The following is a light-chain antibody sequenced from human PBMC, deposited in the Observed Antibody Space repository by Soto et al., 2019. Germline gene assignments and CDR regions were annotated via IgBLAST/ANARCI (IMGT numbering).Light chain of an antibody. CDR3: QQYYSTPQT. J-gene: IGKJ2*01. CDR1: QSVLYSSNNKNY. V-gene: IGKV4-1*01. CDR2: WAS. Sequence: DIVMTQSPDSLAVSLGETATINCKSSQSVLYSSNNKNYLAWYQQKPGQPPKLLIYWASTRESGVPDRFSGSGSGTDFTLTICSLQAEDVAVYYCQQYYSTPQTFGQGTKLEIK.